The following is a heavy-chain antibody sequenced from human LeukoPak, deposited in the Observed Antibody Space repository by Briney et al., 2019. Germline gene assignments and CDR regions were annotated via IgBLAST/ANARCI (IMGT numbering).Heavy chain of an antibody. D-gene: IGHD2-21*01. CDR2: IRSKANSYAT. CDR1: GFTFSGSA. CDR3: TSYCGGDCSY. J-gene: IGHJ4*02. Sequence: PGGSLKLSCAASGFTFSGSAMHWARQASGKGLEWVGRIRSKANSYATAYAASVKGRFTISRDDSENTAYLQMNSLKTEDTAVYYCTSYCGGDCSYWGQGTLVTVSS. V-gene: IGHV3-73*01.